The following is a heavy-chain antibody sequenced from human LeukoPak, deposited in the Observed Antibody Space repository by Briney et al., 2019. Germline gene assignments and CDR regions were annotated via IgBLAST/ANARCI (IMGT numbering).Heavy chain of an antibody. CDR3: ARQVDYSNYGFDY. D-gene: IGHD4-11*01. CDR2: IKQDGSEK. J-gene: IGHJ4*02. V-gene: IGHV3-7*01. Sequence: GGSLRLSCAASGFTFSSYWMSWARQAPGKGLEWVANIKQDGSEKYYVDSVKGRFTISRDNAKNPLYLQMNSLRAEDTAVYYCARQVDYSNYGFDYWGQGTLVTVSS. CDR1: GFTFSSYW.